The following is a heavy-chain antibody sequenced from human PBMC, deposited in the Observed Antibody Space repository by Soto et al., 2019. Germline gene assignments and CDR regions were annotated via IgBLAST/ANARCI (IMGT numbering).Heavy chain of an antibody. CDR1: GYIFTSYT. D-gene: IGHD7-27*01. CDR2: INTGNGNT. J-gene: IGHJ4*02. V-gene: IGHV1-3*04. Sequence: EASVKVSCKASGYIFTSYTMHWVRQAPGQRLEWMGWINTGNGNTKYSQKFQGRIIITRDTSASTAYMELSSLRSEDTSVYYCARHPPLTGDALDYWGQGTLVT. CDR3: ARHPPLTGDALDY.